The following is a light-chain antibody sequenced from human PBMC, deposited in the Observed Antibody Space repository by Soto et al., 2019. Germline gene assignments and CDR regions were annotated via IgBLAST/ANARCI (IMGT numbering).Light chain of an antibody. CDR2: EGS. V-gene: IGLV2-23*03. CDR1: SSDVGSYNL. J-gene: IGLJ1*01. Sequence: QSALTQPASVSGSHGQSITISCTGTSSDVGSYNLVSRYQQHPGKAPKLMIYEGSKRPSGVSNRFSGSKSGNTASLTISGLQAEDEADYYCCSYAGSSTFNFGTGTKVTVL. CDR3: CSYAGSSTFN.